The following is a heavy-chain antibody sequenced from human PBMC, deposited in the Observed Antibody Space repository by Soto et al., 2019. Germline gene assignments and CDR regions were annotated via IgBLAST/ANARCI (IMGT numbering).Heavy chain of an antibody. CDR2: MNPINGAT. CDR1: GYDFTAYD. V-gene: IGHV1-8*02. Sequence: ASVKVSCKASGYDFTAYDINWVRQSSGQGLEWMGWMNPINGATGSARRFQGRVSMTRNTATGTAYLELTSLRSDDTAVYYCGRGPSPRAPAGGTPYYYAMDVWGQGTTVTVSS. CDR3: GRGPSPRAPAGGTPYYYAMDV. D-gene: IGHD6-13*01. J-gene: IGHJ6*02.